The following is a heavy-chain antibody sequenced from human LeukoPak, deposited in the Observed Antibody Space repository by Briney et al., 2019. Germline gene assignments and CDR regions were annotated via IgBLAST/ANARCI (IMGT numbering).Heavy chain of an antibody. Sequence: GGSLRLSCAASGFIFSTYSMNWVRQAPGKGLEWLSYIGSSGSIIYYADSAKGRFTISRDNAKNSLYLQMNSLRAEDTAVYYCARWGSFVAFDIWGQGTMVTVSS. J-gene: IGHJ3*02. CDR2: IGSSGSII. V-gene: IGHV3-48*04. D-gene: IGHD3-10*01. CDR1: GFIFSTYS. CDR3: ARWGSFVAFDI.